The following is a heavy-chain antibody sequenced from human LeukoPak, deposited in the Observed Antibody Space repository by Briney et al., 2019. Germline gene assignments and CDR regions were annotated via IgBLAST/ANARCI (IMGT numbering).Heavy chain of an antibody. Sequence: PGGSLRLSCAASGFTFSSYGMHWVRQAPGKGLEWVAFIRYDGSNKYYADSVKGRFTISRDNSKSTLYLQMNSLRAEDTAVYYCANYGSGSYYYYYMDVWGKGTTVTVSS. CDR2: IRYDGSNK. CDR3: ANYGSGSYYYYYMDV. D-gene: IGHD3-10*01. CDR1: GFTFSSYG. J-gene: IGHJ6*03. V-gene: IGHV3-30*02.